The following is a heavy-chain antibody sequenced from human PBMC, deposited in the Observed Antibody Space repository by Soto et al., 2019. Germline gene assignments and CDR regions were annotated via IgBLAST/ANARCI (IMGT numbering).Heavy chain of an antibody. D-gene: IGHD2-21*02. CDR2: VSNTATT. V-gene: IGHV4-59*12. Sequence: SETLSLTCTVSGASMINYYWAWIRQSPGGGLESIGYVSNTATTTYNPSLKNRVTTSVDASKSQFSLKLSSVTAADTAVYYCARVPPVVTPRGTYYYYYYGMDVWGQGTTVTVSS. CDR1: GASMINYY. J-gene: IGHJ6*02. CDR3: ARVPPVVTPRGTYYYYYYGMDV.